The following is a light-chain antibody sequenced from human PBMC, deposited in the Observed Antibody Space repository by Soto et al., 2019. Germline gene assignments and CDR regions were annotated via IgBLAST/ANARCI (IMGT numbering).Light chain of an antibody. CDR3: QQYDHLPLT. CDR2: DVF. Sequence: DIQMTQSPSSLSASVGDRVTITCQASHDIRNYLNWYQHKPGQAPKLLIYDVFNLEPGVPSRFSGSGFGTDFTFSISSLQPEDFATYYCQQYDHLPLTFGGGTKVDIK. V-gene: IGKV1-33*01. J-gene: IGKJ4*01. CDR1: HDIRNY.